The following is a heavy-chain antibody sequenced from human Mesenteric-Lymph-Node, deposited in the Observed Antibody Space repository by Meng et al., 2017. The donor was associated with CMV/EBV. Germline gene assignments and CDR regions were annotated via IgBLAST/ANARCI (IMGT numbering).Heavy chain of an antibody. D-gene: IGHD3-10*01. Sequence: GSISSSSYYWGWIRQPPGKGLEWIGSIYYSGSTYYNPSLKSRVTISVDTSKNQFSLKLSSVTAADTAVYYCARLRSIYGWGPGYFDYWGQGTLVTVSS. J-gene: IGHJ4*02. CDR2: IYYSGST. CDR3: ARLRSIYGWGPGYFDY. V-gene: IGHV4-39*01. CDR1: GSISSSSYY.